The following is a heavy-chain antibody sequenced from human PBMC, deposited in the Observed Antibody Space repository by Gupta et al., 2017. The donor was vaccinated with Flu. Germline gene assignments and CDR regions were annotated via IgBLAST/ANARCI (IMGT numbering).Heavy chain of an antibody. Sequence: YYWSWIRQPPGKGLEWIGYIYYSGSTNYNPSLKSRVTISVDTSKNQFSLKLSSVTAADTAVYYCARHAYYDSSGYLLGAFDIWGQGTMVTVSS. CDR1: YY. D-gene: IGHD3-22*01. J-gene: IGHJ3*02. CDR2: IYYSGST. V-gene: IGHV4-59*08. CDR3: ARHAYYDSSGYLLGAFDI.